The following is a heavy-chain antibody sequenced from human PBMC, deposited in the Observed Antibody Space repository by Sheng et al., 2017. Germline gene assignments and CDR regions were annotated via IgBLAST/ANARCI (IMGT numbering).Heavy chain of an antibody. V-gene: IGHV3-74*01. J-gene: IGHJ5*02. CDR3: ARPFHCTNGVCYDNWFDP. D-gene: IGHD2-8*01. CDR1: GFTFSNYW. CDR2: INTDGSST. Sequence: EVQLVESGGGLVQPGGSLRLSCAASGFTFSNYWMHWVRQAPGKGLVWVSRINTDGSSTNYADSVKGRFTISRDNAKNTLFLQMNSLRAEDTAVYYCARPFHCTNGVCYDNWFDPWGQGTLVTVSS.